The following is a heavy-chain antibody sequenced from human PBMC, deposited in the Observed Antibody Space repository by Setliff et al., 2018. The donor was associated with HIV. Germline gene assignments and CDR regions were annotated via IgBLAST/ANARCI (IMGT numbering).Heavy chain of an antibody. Sequence: ASVKVSCKASGYTFTVSYLHWVRQAPGQGLEWMGWLNPNSGDTNYAQKFQGRVTMTRDTSISTAYMELSRLRSDDTAMYYCATDRLIKLIWGVIKELAYWGQGTLVTVSS. CDR3: ATDRLIKLIWGVIKELAY. D-gene: IGHD3-10*01. CDR1: GYTFTVSY. V-gene: IGHV1-2*02. CDR2: LNPNSGDT. J-gene: IGHJ4*02.